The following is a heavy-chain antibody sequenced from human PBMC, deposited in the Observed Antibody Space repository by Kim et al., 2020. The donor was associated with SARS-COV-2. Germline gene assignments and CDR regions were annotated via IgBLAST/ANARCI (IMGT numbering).Heavy chain of an antibody. J-gene: IGHJ4*02. Sequence: YSPSFQGQVTISADKSISTAYLQWSSLKASDTAMYYCARLYSGSYHFDYWGQGTLVTVSS. V-gene: IGHV5-51*01. CDR3: ARLYSGSYHFDY. D-gene: IGHD1-26*01.